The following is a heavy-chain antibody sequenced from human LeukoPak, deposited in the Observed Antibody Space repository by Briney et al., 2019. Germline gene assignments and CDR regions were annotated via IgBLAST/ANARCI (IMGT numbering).Heavy chain of an antibody. CDR2: IYYSGST. V-gene: IGHV4-59*01. D-gene: IGHD6-19*01. CDR3: ARDRSSGCSGDYMDV. CDR1: GGSISSNY. Sequence: SETLSLTCTVSGGSISSNYWSWIRQPPGKGLEWIGYIYYSGSTNYNPSLKSRVTVSVDTSKNQFCLKLSSVTAADTAVYYCARDRSSGCSGDYMDVWGKGTTVTVSS. J-gene: IGHJ6*03.